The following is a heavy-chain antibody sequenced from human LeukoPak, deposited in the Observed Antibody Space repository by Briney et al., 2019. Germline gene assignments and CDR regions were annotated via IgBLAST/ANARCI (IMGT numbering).Heavy chain of an antibody. CDR3: TRDPRRLDY. J-gene: IGHJ4*02. Sequence: GGSLSLSCAASGFTFSSYSMIWVRQAPGKGLEWVSSISSSSRYIFYADSMKGRFTISRDNAKNSLYLQMNSLRAEDTAVYYCTRDPRRLDYWGQGTLVTVSS. V-gene: IGHV3-21*01. CDR1: GFTFSSYS. CDR2: ISSSSRYI.